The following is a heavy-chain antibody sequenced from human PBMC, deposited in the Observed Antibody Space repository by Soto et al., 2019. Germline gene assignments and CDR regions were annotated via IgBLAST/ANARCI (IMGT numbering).Heavy chain of an antibody. Sequence: GSLRLSCAASGFTFSSYSMNWVRQAPGKGLEWASYISSSSSTIYYADSVKGRFTISRDNAKNSLYLQMNSLRAEDTAVYYCARDRERTYYYGSGSPNAFDIWGQGTMVTVSS. CDR1: GFTFSSYS. CDR3: ARDRERTYYYGSGSPNAFDI. V-gene: IGHV3-48*01. J-gene: IGHJ3*02. D-gene: IGHD3-10*01. CDR2: ISSSSSTI.